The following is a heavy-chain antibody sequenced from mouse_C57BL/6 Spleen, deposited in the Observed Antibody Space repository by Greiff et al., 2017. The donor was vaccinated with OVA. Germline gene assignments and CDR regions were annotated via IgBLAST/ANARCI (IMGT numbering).Heavy chain of an antibody. CDR2: INPRSGDT. J-gene: IGHJ2*01. V-gene: IGHV1-7*01. Sequence: QVQLQQSGAELAKPGASVKLSCKASGYTFTRYWMHWVKQRPGQGLEWIGYINPRSGDTKDNQKIKDKATLTADKSSSTAYMQLSSLTYEDSAVYYCASSKGDFDYWGQGTTLTVSS. CDR1: GYTFTRYW. CDR3: ASSKGDFDY.